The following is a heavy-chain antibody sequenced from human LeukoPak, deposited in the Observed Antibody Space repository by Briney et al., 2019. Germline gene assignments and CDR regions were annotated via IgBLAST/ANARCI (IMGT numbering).Heavy chain of an antibody. Sequence: PGGSLRLSCAASGFTFSSYSMNWVRQAPGKGLEWASSISSGSSYIYYADSVKGRFTISRDNAKNSLYLQMNSLRAEDTAVYYCARAAGRDGYNFNYYYMDVWGKGTTVTVSS. V-gene: IGHV3-21*01. D-gene: IGHD5-24*01. CDR2: ISSGSSYI. CDR3: ARAAGRDGYNFNYYYMDV. J-gene: IGHJ6*03. CDR1: GFTFSSYS.